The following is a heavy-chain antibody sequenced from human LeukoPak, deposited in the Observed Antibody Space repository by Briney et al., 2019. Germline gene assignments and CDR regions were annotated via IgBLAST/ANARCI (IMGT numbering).Heavy chain of an antibody. CDR3: AKDICGGNCYPNGGY. J-gene: IGHJ4*02. D-gene: IGHD2-21*01. CDR1: GFTFSSYG. CDR2: IRYDGSNK. V-gene: IGHV3-30*02. Sequence: GGSLRLSCAASGFTFSSYGMHWVRQAPAKGLEGVAFIRYDGSNKYYADSAKGRFTISRDNSKNTLYLQMNSLRAEDTAVYYCAKDICGGNCYPNGGYWGQGTLVIVSS.